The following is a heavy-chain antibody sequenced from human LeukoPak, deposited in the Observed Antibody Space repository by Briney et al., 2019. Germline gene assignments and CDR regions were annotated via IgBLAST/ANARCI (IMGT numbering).Heavy chain of an antibody. Sequence: ASVKVSCKASGYTFTNYGISWVRQAPGQGLEWMGWISAYNGNTNYAQKLQGRVTMTTDTSTSTAYMELRSLTSDNTAVYYCARSYSSGWYIYWGQGTLVTVSS. CDR1: GYTFTNYG. J-gene: IGHJ4*02. D-gene: IGHD6-19*01. CDR3: ARSYSSGWYIY. CDR2: ISAYNGNT. V-gene: IGHV1-18*01.